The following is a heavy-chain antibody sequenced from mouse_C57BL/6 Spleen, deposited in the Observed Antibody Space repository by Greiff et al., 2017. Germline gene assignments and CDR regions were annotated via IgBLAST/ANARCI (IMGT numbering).Heavy chain of an antibody. Sequence: VQLQQSGPELVKPGASVKISCKASGYAFSSSWMHWVKQRPGKGLEWIGRIYPGDGDTNYNGTFKGKATLTADKSSSTAYMQLSSLTSGDSAVYFCARSKVCITTVVATWDYAMDYWGQGTSVTVSS. J-gene: IGHJ4*01. V-gene: IGHV1-82*01. CDR3: ARSKVCITTVVATWDYAMDY. D-gene: IGHD1-1*01. CDR2: IYPGDGDT. CDR1: GYAFSSSW.